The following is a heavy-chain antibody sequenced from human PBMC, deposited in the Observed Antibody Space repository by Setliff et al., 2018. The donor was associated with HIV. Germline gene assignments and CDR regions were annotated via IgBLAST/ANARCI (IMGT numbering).Heavy chain of an antibody. CDR2: IYTRGST. CDR3: ARASVGATGLYAFEI. V-gene: IGHV4-61*09. Sequence: PSEPLSLTCTVSGGPISSGIYYWSWIRQPAGQGLEWIGHIYTRGSTNYSPSVKSRVTISVDTSKNQFSLRLNSVTAADTAVYYCARASVGATGLYAFEIWGQGTMVTV. CDR1: GGPISSGIYY. J-gene: IGHJ3*02. D-gene: IGHD1-26*01.